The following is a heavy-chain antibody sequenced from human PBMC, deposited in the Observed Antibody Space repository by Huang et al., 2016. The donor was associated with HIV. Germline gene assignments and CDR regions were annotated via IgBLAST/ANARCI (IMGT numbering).Heavy chain of an antibody. Sequence: QVQLVQSRAEVKKPGASVKVSCKVSEYTLTELSIHWVRQPPGKGLEWMGGFDPKIGETIYAQKVQGRVTMTEDTSTETAFMELSGLRPEDTAVYYCATGFDVFFDFWGQGTLVTVSS. CDR3: ATGFDVFFDF. D-gene: IGHD3-9*01. CDR1: EYTLTELS. CDR2: FDPKIGET. J-gene: IGHJ4*02. V-gene: IGHV1-24*01.